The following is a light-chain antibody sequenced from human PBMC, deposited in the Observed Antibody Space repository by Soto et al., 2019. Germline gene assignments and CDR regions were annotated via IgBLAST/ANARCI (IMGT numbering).Light chain of an antibody. CDR2: GAS. V-gene: IGKV3-20*01. Sequence: EIVLTQSPGTLSLSPGERATLSCRASQSVSNNYLAWYQQKPGQAPRLLIYGASNRATGIPDRFSGSGSGTESTPTISILEPEDFAVYYCQQYGSSGTLGQGTKVDIK. CDR1: QSVSNNY. CDR3: QQYGSSGT. J-gene: IGKJ1*01.